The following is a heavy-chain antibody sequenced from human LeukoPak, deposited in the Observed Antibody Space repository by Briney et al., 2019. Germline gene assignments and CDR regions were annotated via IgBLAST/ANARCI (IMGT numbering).Heavy chain of an antibody. Sequence: GSLRLSCAASGFTFSSFAMHWVRQPPGKGLEWLGEIYHSGSTNYNPSLKSRVTISVDKSKNQFSLKLSSVTAADTAVYYCARYCSGGSCYLDAFDIWGQGTMVTVSS. D-gene: IGHD2-15*01. V-gene: IGHV4-4*02. CDR3: ARYCSGGSCYLDAFDI. CDR1: GFTFSSFAM. J-gene: IGHJ3*02. CDR2: IYHSGST.